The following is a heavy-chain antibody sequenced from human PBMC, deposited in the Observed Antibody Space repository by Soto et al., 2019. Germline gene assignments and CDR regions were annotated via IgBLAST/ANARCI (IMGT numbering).Heavy chain of an antibody. D-gene: IGHD1-1*01. CDR1: GHTLTELS. Sequence: QVQLVQSGAEVKKPGASVKVSCKVSGHTLTELSVHWVRQAPGKGLEWMGGFDPEDGEIVHAQKFQGRVTMTEDTTADPSHQGVSNLTTEDPAGDYRRAGGTRMPPSPLDLRGQGNLVPVSS. J-gene: IGHJ5*02. V-gene: IGHV1-24*01. CDR3: RAGGTRMPPSPLDL. CDR2: FDPEDGEI.